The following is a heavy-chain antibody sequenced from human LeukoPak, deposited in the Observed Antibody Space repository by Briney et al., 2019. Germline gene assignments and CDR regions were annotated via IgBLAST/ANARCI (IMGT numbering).Heavy chain of an antibody. CDR1: GGSISSGGYY. CDR2: IYYTGST. Sequence: SQTLSLTCTVSGGSISSGGYYWSWIRQHPGKGLEWIGYIYYTGSTYYNPSLESRLTISVDTSNNQFSLKLSSVTAADTAVYFCARASSSRPLNYYGMDVWGQGTTVTVSS. CDR3: ARASSSRPLNYYGMDV. V-gene: IGHV4-31*03. D-gene: IGHD6-13*01. J-gene: IGHJ6*02.